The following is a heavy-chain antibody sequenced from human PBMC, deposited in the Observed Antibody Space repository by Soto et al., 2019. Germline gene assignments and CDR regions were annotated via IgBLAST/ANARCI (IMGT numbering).Heavy chain of an antibody. CDR2: INPNSGGT. V-gene: IGHV1-2*04. CDR1: GYTFTGYY. CDR3: ARANGGYYDFWSGYRRDYGMDV. D-gene: IGHD3-3*01. Sequence: ASVKVSFKASGYTFTGYYMHWVRQAPGQGLEWMGWINPNSGGTNYAQKFQGWVTMTRDTSISTAYMELSRLRSDDTAVYYCARANGGYYDFWSGYRRDYGMDVWGQGTTVTVS. J-gene: IGHJ6*02.